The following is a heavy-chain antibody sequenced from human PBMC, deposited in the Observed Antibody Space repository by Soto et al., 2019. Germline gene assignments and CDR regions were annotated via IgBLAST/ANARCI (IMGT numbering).Heavy chain of an antibody. V-gene: IGHV3-53*01. Sequence: GGSLRLSCAASGFTVSSNYMSWVRQAPGKGLEWVSVIYSGGSTYYADSVRGRFTISRDNSKNTLYLQMKSLRAEDTAVYYCARDPTATRHGMDVWGQGTTVTVYS. CDR3: ARDPTATRHGMDV. D-gene: IGHD1-26*01. CDR2: IYSGGST. J-gene: IGHJ6*02. CDR1: GFTVSSNY.